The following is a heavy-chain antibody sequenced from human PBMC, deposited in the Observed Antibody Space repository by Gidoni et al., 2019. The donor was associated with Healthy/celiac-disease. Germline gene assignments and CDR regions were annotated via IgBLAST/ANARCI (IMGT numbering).Heavy chain of an antibody. D-gene: IGHD6-6*01. CDR1: GFTFISYW. J-gene: IGHJ4*02. Sequence: EVQLVESGGGLVQPGGSLRLSCAASGFTFISYWMSWVRQAPGKGLEWVANIKQDGSEKYYVDSVKGRFTISRDNAKNSLYLQMNSLRAEDTAVYYCARDQRAARPFDYWGQGTLVTVSS. V-gene: IGHV3-7*01. CDR2: IKQDGSEK. CDR3: ARDQRAARPFDY.